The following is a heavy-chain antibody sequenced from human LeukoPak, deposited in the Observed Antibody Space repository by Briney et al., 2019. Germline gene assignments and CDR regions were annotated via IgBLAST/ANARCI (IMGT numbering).Heavy chain of an antibody. J-gene: IGHJ2*01. Sequence: SGTLSLTCAVYGGSFSDYWWSWIRQPPGKGLEWIGEINHSGSTNYNPSLKSRVTISVDTSKNQFSLKLSSVTAADTAVYYCARGLISMVRGVIGPTSFDLWGRGTLVTVSS. CDR1: GGSFSDYW. CDR2: INHSGST. D-gene: IGHD3-10*01. CDR3: ARGLISMVRGVIGPTSFDL. V-gene: IGHV4-34*01.